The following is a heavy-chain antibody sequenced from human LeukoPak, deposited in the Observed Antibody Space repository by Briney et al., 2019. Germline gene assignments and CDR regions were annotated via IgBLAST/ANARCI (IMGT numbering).Heavy chain of an antibody. CDR3: ANIAARWGGFDY. D-gene: IGHD6-6*01. CDR2: IYYSGST. J-gene: IGHJ4*02. V-gene: IGHV4-31*03. Sequence: RASETLSLTCTVSGGSISSGGYYWSWIRQHPGKGLEWIGYIYYSGSTYYNPSLKSRVTISVDTSKNQFSLKLSSVTAADTAMYYCANIAARWGGFDYWGQGTLVTVSS. CDR1: GGSISSGGYY.